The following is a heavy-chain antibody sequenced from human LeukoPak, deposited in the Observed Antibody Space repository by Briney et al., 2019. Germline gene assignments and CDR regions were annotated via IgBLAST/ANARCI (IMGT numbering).Heavy chain of an antibody. CDR3: ARGLSGSSSPLYPFDS. CDR1: GLSVSSNY. Sequence: GGSLRLSCAASGLSVSSNYLTWVRQAPGKGLEWVSIIYNDGTTYYADSVKGRFTISRDNSKNTLSPQMNSLRGEDTAVYYCARGLSGSSSPLYPFDSWGQGALVTVSS. CDR2: IYNDGTT. D-gene: IGHD6-6*01. J-gene: IGHJ4*02. V-gene: IGHV3-66*01.